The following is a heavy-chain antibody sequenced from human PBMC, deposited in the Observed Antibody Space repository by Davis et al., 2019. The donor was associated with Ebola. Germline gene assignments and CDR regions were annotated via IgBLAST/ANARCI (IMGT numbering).Heavy chain of an antibody. J-gene: IGHJ5*02. CDR3: TRDRGHSGYGNWFDP. V-gene: IGHV3-49*04. D-gene: IGHD5-12*01. CDR2: IRSKAYGGTT. CDR1: GFTFGDYA. Sequence: GESLKISCTASGFTFGDYAMSWVRQAPGKGLEWVGFIRSKAYGGTTEYAASVKGRFTISRDDSKSIAYLQMNSLKTEDTAVYYCTRDRGHSGYGNWFDPWGQGTLVTVSS.